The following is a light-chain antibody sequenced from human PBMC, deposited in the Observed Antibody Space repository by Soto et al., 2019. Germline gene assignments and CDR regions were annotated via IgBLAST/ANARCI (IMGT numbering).Light chain of an antibody. Sequence: ETVLTQSPGTLSLSPGERATLSCRASSAVSSIYLAWYQQKPGQAPSLLIYGASSRATGIPDRFSGNGSGTDFTLTISRLEPEDFGVYYCQQYESSLTFGGGTKVDIK. J-gene: IGKJ4*01. CDR3: QQYESSLT. CDR2: GAS. V-gene: IGKV3-20*01. CDR1: SAVSSIY.